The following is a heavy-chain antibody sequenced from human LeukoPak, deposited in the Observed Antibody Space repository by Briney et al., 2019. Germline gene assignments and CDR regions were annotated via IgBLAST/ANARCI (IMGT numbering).Heavy chain of an antibody. CDR2: ISWNSGSI. Sequence: GGSLSLYCAASGFIFDDYAMLCVRQAPGNGLALVSGISWNSGSIGYADSVKGRFTISRDNAKNSLYLQMNSLRAEDTALYYCAKDRQWELQYYFDYWGQGTLVTVSS. J-gene: IGHJ4*02. CDR1: GFIFDDYA. D-gene: IGHD1-26*01. V-gene: IGHV3-9*01. CDR3: AKDRQWELQYYFDY.